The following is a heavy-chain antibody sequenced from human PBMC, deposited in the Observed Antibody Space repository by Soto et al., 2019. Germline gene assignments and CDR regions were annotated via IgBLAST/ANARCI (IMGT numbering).Heavy chain of an antibody. V-gene: IGHV3-30-3*01. D-gene: IGHD1-26*01. J-gene: IGHJ4*02. Sequence: PGGSLRLSCTASGFTFGEYAMSWSRQAPGKGLEWVAVISYDGSNKYYADSVKGRFTISRDNSKNTLYLQMNSLRAEDTAVYYCARSVGANRRPIDYWGQGTLVTVSS. CDR2: ISYDGSNK. CDR3: ARSVGANRRPIDY. CDR1: GFTFGEYA.